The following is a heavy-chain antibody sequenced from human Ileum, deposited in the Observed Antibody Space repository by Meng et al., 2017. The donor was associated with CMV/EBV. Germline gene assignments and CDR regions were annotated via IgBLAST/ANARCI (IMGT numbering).Heavy chain of an antibody. D-gene: IGHD3-16*01. J-gene: IGHJ6*02. Sequence: SETLSLTCVVFGDSVSNNNWWTWVRQPPGKGLEWIGQVHHSGSTNYNPSLNSRASISLDKSKNQFSLNLTSVTAADGAVYYCARGLGILNKFGEVLNYGMDVWGQGTTVTVSS. CDR2: VHHSGST. V-gene: IGHV4/OR15-8*01. CDR1: GDSVSNNNW. CDR3: ARGLGILNKFGEVLNYGMDV.